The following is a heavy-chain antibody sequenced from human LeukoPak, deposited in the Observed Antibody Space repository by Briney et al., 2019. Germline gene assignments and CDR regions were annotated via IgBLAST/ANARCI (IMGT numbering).Heavy chain of an antibody. CDR1: GYTFTSYG. J-gene: IGHJ4*02. CDR2: ISTNTGNP. Sequence: ASVKVSCKASGYTFTSYGISWVRQAPGQGLEWMGWISTNTGNPTYAQGFTGRFVFSLDTSVSTAYLQISSLKAEDTAVYYCARPIAAAGTGEVGYWGQGTLVTVSS. D-gene: IGHD6-13*01. CDR3: ARPIAAAGTGEVGY. V-gene: IGHV7-4-1*02.